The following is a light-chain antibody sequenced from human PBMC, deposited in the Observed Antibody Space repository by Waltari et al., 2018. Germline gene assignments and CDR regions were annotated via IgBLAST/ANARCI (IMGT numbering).Light chain of an antibody. J-gene: IGLJ2*01. CDR2: DDR. Sequence: SYELTQPPSVSVSPGQTARITCSGDALPQQYAYWFQQKSGQAPVLVMSDDRKRPSGIPERFSGSSSGTMATLTISGAQVEDEADYYCFSTDTNGGVFGGGTTLTVL. V-gene: IGLV3-10*01. CDR3: FSTDTNGGV. CDR1: ALPQQY.